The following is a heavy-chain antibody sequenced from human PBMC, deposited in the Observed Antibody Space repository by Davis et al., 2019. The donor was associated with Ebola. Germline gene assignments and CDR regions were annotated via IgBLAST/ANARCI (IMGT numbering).Heavy chain of an antibody. CDR1: GYTFTSYG. CDR2: ISAHNGNT. V-gene: IGHV1-18*04. D-gene: IGHD3-3*01. Sequence: AASVKVSCKASGYTFTSYGITWVRQAPGQGLEWMGRISAHNGNTKYAQKLQGRVTMTTDTSTSTAYMELRSLRSDDTAVYYCARVTSDFWSGISYYFDYWGQGTLVTVSS. CDR3: ARVTSDFWSGISYYFDY. J-gene: IGHJ4*02.